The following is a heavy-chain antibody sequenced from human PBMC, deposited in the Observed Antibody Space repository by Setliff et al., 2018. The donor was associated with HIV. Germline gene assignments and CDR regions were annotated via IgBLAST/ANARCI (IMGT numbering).Heavy chain of an antibody. CDR1: GGSISSYY. J-gene: IGHJ3*02. V-gene: IGHV4-59*01. CDR3: ARNPCSGGSCPDAFDI. Sequence: PSETLSLTCTVSGGSISSYYWSWIRQPPGKGLERIGYIYYSGSTNYNPSLKSRVTISVDTSKNQFSLKLSSVTAADTAVYYCARNPCSGGSCPDAFDIWGQGTMVTVSS. CDR2: IYYSGST. D-gene: IGHD2-15*01.